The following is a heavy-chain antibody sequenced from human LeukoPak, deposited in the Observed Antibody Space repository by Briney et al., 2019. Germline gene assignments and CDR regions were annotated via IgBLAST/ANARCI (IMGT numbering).Heavy chain of an antibody. CDR3: AKDIVATIPGYNFDY. V-gene: IGHV3-23*01. D-gene: IGHD5-12*01. Sequence: PGASLRLSCAASGFTFSSYAMSWVRQAPGKGLEWVSAISGSGGSTYYADSVKGRFTISRDNSKNTLYLQMNSLRAEDTAVYYCAKDIVATIPGYNFDYRGQGTLVTVSS. CDR1: GFTFSSYA. J-gene: IGHJ4*02. CDR2: ISGSGGST.